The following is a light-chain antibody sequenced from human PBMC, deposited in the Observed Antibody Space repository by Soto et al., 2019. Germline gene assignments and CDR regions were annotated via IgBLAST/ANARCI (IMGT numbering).Light chain of an antibody. CDR3: QQRNIWPPVT. J-gene: IGKJ5*01. CDR1: PSVPNY. CDR2: GAF. Sequence: EIVLTQSPATLSLSPGERATVSCRASPSVPNYLAWYQQKPGQAPRLLIYGAFNRATGIPARFSGSGSGADFTLTISSLEPEDFAVYYCQQRNIWPPVTFGQGTRLEIK. V-gene: IGKV3-11*01.